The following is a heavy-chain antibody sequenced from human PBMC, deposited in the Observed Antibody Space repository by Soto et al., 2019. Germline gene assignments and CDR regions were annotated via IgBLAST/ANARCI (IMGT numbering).Heavy chain of an antibody. J-gene: IGHJ4*02. CDR3: TRVITIFGVVPNYLDY. Sequence: GGSLRLSCTASGFTFGDYAMSWFRQAPGKGLEWVGFIRSKAYGGTTEYAASVKGRFTISRDDSKSIAYLQMNSLKTEDTAVYYCTRVITIFGVVPNYLDYWGQGTLVTV. V-gene: IGHV3-49*03. D-gene: IGHD3-3*01. CDR1: GFTFGDYA. CDR2: IRSKAYGGTT.